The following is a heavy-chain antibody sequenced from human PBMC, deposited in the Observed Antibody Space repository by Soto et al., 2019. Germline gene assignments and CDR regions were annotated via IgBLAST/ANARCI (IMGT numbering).Heavy chain of an antibody. Sequence: ASVKVSCKASGGTFSSYAISWVRQAPGQGLEWMGGIIPIFGTANYAQKFQGRVTITADESTSTAYMELSSLRSEDTAVYYCARDPQTFGYSYGNYFDYWGQGTLVTVSS. CDR2: IIPIFGTA. J-gene: IGHJ4*02. V-gene: IGHV1-69*13. CDR1: GGTFSSYA. CDR3: ARDPQTFGYSYGNYFDY. D-gene: IGHD5-18*01.